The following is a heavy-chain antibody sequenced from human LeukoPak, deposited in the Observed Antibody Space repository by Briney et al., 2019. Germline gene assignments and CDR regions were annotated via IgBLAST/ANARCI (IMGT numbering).Heavy chain of an antibody. Sequence: ASVKVSCKASRYTFTSYDINRVREAAGQGLEWMGWMNPNTGRTGYAQKFQGRVTMTRDTSITTAYMELTSLTYEDTAVYYCARLAETPDYYSSGGYFYLGYWGQGTPVTVSS. CDR2: MNPNTGRT. D-gene: IGHD3-22*01. CDR3: ARLAETPDYYSSGGYFYLGY. J-gene: IGHJ4*02. V-gene: IGHV1-8*01. CDR1: RYTFTSYD.